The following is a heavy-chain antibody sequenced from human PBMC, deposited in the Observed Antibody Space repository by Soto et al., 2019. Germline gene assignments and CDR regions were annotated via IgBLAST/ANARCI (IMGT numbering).Heavy chain of an antibody. Sequence: QVQLVESGGGVVQPGRSLRLSCAASGFTFSSYGMHWVRQAPGKGLEWVAVIWYDGSNKYYADSVKGRFTISRDNSKNTLYLQMNSLRADDTAVYYCARTYGSGSYLDPLDYWGQGTRVTVSS. V-gene: IGHV3-33*01. J-gene: IGHJ4*02. CDR2: IWYDGSNK. CDR3: ARTYGSGSYLDPLDY. CDR1: GFTFSSYG. D-gene: IGHD3-10*01.